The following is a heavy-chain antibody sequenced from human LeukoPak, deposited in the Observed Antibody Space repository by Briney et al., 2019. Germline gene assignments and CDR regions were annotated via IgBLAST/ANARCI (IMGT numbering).Heavy chain of an antibody. D-gene: IGHD3-10*01. CDR1: GFTFSRYG. V-gene: IGHV3-30*03. Sequence: GRSLRLSCAASGFTFSRYGMHWVRQAPGKGLEWVAVISYDGSNKYYADSVKGRFTISRDNSKNTLYLQMNSLRAEDTAVYYCGRADLAELLWFGELLYAFDIWGQGTMVTVSS. CDR3: GRADLAELLWFGELLYAFDI. J-gene: IGHJ3*02. CDR2: ISYDGSNK.